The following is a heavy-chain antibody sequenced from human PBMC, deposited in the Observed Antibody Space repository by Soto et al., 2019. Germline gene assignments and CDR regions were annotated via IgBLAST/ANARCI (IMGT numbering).Heavy chain of an antibody. D-gene: IGHD3-3*01. J-gene: IGHJ5*02. CDR2: IYSSGST. V-gene: IGHV4-4*07. CDR3: ARGQRFSDWFDP. CDR1: GGSISTYY. Sequence: ETLSLTCTVSGGSISTYYWTWVRQPAGKGLEWIGRIYSSGSTKYNPSLQSRVTMSLDTYNNQFSLRLTSVTAADTAVYYCARGQRFSDWFDPWGQGTLVTVSS.